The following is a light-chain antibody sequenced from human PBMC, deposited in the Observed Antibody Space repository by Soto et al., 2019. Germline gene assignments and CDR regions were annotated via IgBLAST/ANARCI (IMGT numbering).Light chain of an antibody. Sequence: EIEMTQSPATLSVSPGERATLSCRASQSVSSNLAWYQQKPGQAPRLLIYGASTRATGIPARFSGSGSGTEFTLTISSLQSEDFAVYYCQQYNNSPYTFGQGTKLEIK. CDR1: QSVSSN. V-gene: IGKV3-15*01. CDR2: GAS. CDR3: QQYNNSPYT. J-gene: IGKJ2*01.